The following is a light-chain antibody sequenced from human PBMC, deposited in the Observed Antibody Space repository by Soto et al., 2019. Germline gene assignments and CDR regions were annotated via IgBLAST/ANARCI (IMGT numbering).Light chain of an antibody. Sequence: AIRMTQSPSSLSASTGDRVTITCRASQGISSYFAWYQQKPGKAPKLLIYASSTLQSGVPSRFSGSGSGTNFPLSISCLQSEDFATYYCHQYYSYPFTFGPGTKVDIK. CDR2: ASS. V-gene: IGKV1-8*01. CDR1: QGISSY. CDR3: HQYYSYPFT. J-gene: IGKJ3*01.